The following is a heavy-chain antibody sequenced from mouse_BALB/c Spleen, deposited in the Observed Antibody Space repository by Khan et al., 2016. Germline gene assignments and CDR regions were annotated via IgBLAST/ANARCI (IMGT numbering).Heavy chain of an antibody. CDR1: GFTFGTYG. D-gene: IGHD2-4*01. V-gene: IGHV5-6*01. Sequence: EVELVESGGDLVKPGGSQKLSCAASGFTFGTYGMSWVRQTPDKRLEWVATISNGGIYTYYPDSVKGRFTISRDNAKNTLYLQMSSLKSEDTAMYYCARRFYYDYENYAFDYWGPGTSVTVSS. J-gene: IGHJ4*01. CDR2: ISNGGIYT. CDR3: ARRFYYDYENYAFDY.